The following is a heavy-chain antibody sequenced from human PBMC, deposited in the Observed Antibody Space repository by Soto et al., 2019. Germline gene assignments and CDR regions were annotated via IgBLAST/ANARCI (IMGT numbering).Heavy chain of an antibody. V-gene: IGHV3-30*03. CDR2: ISYDGSNK. Sequence: GGSLRLSCAASGFTFSSYGMHWVRQAPGKGLEWVAVISYDGSNKYYADSVKGRFTISRDNSKNTLYLQMNSLRAEDTAVYYCARDAVGLLWFGELGGMDVWGQGTTVTVSS. D-gene: IGHD3-10*01. CDR3: ARDAVGLLWFGELGGMDV. J-gene: IGHJ6*02. CDR1: GFTFSSYG.